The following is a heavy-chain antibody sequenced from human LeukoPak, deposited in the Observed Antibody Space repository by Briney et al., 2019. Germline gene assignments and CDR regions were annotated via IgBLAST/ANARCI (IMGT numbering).Heavy chain of an antibody. D-gene: IGHD6-6*01. J-gene: IGHJ6*03. Sequence: PSETLSLNCTVSGGSFSGFYWTWIRQLPGKGLEWIGEMNDRGTTNDNPSLSSRVTMSVDPSQKQFSLTLKSVTAADTAVYFCARHGFEYILDTNMRYYYISVWGKGTTVTVSS. CDR1: GGSFSGFY. CDR3: ARHGFEYILDTNMRYYYISV. CDR2: MNDRGTT. V-gene: IGHV4-34*01.